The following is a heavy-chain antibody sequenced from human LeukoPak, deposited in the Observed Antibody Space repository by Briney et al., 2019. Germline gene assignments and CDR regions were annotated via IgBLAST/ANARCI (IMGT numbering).Heavy chain of an antibody. Sequence: PGASLKISCKASGSSFTTYWIAWVRQLPGKGLEWMGIIYPDDSDTRYSPSFRGQVTISADKSISTAYLQWSSLRAPDTAVYYCARQADYNLLTGYYKGHLDYWGQGTLVTVSS. V-gene: IGHV5-51*01. J-gene: IGHJ4*02. CDR1: GSSFTTYW. D-gene: IGHD3-9*01. CDR3: ARQADYNLLTGYYKGHLDY. CDR2: IYPDDSDT.